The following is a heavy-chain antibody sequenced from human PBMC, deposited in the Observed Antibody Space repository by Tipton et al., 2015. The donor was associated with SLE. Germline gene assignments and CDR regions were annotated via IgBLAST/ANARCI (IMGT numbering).Heavy chain of an antibody. CDR1: GGSIRSNY. Sequence: TLSLTCTVSGGSIRSNYWSWVRQPAGKGLEWIGRIFGSGGTNYNPSLKSRVTMSVDTSKNQFSLELTSVTAADTAVYYCARGVRFLEWNYFDPWGRGTLVTVSS. J-gene: IGHJ5*02. CDR3: ARGVRFLEWNYFDP. CDR2: IFGSGGT. V-gene: IGHV4-4*07. D-gene: IGHD3-3*01.